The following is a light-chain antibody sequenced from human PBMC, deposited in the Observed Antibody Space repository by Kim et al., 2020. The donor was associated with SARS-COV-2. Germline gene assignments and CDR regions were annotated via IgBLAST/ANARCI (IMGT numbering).Light chain of an antibody. J-gene: IGKJ1*01. Sequence: EIVLTQSPGPLSFSPGERATLSCRASQSVSSNYLAWYQQKPGQAPGLLIYGASTRATGIPDRFSGSGSGTDFTLTISRLEPEDFAVYYCEQYGNSPRTFGQGTKVDIK. V-gene: IGKV3-20*01. CDR3: EQYGNSPRT. CDR1: QSVSSNY. CDR2: GAS.